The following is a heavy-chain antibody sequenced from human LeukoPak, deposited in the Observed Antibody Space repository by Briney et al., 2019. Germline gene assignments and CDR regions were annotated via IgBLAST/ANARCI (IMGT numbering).Heavy chain of an antibody. Sequence: GGSLRLSCAASGFIFSTYSMHWVRQAPGKGLEWVSSISSSNIYYTDSLKGRFTISRDNAKNSLYLQMNSLRAEDTAVYYCARGMDNYGYCFVYWGQGTLVTVSS. J-gene: IGHJ4*02. CDR2: ISSSNI. V-gene: IGHV3-21*01. CDR3: ARGMDNYGYCFVY. CDR1: GFIFSTYS. D-gene: IGHD5-18*01.